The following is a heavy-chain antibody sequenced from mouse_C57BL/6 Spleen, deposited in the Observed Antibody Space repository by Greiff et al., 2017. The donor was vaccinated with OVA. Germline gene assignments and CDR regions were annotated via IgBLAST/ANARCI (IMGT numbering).Heavy chain of an antibody. Sequence: QVQLQQPGAELVRPGTSVKLSCKASGYTFTSYWMHWVKQRPGQGLEWIGVIDPSDSYTNYNQKFKGKATLTVDTSSSTAYMQLSSLTSEDSAVYYCARFPNYYGSSYNAMDDWGQGTSVTVSS. D-gene: IGHD1-1*01. CDR1: GYTFTSYW. CDR3: ARFPNYYGSSYNAMDD. V-gene: IGHV1-59*01. CDR2: IDPSDSYT. J-gene: IGHJ4*01.